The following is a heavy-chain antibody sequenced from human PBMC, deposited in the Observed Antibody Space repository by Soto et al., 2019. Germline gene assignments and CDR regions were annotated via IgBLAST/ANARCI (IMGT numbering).Heavy chain of an antibody. D-gene: IGHD6-13*01. CDR1: GGSFSGYY. J-gene: IGHJ6*02. Sequence: SETLSLTCAVYGGSFSGYYWSWIRQPPGKGLEWIGEINHSGSTNYNPSLKSRVTISVDTSKNQFSLKLSSVTAADTAVYYCAWGDDSSSWYSPYYYYGMDVWGQGTTVTVSS. CDR2: INHSGST. CDR3: AWGDDSSSWYSPYYYYGMDV. V-gene: IGHV4-34*01.